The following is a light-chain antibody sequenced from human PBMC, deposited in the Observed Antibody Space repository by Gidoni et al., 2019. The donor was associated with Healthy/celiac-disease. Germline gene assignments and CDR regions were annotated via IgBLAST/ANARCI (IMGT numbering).Light chain of an antibody. CDR1: QGISNY. Sequence: GARVTITCRASQGISNYLAWYQQKPGKVPKLLIYAASTLQSGVPSRFSGSGSGTDFTLTISSLQPEDVASYYWQKYNSAPLTFGQGTKVEIK. CDR3: QKYNSAPLT. J-gene: IGKJ1*01. V-gene: IGKV1-27*01. CDR2: AAS.